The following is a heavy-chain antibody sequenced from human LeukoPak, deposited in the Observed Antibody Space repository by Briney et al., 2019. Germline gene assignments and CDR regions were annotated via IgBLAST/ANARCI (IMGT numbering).Heavy chain of an antibody. D-gene: IGHD1-26*01. CDR1: GFTFSSYW. Sequence: GGSLRLSCAASGFTFSSYWMHWVRQAPGKGLVWVSRIKSDGSSTDYADSVKGRSTISRDNAKNTLYLQMNSLRAEDTAVYYCARVAGGPGYFYGMDVWGQGTTVTVSS. CDR2: IKSDGSST. CDR3: ARVAGGPGYFYGMDV. J-gene: IGHJ6*02. V-gene: IGHV3-74*01.